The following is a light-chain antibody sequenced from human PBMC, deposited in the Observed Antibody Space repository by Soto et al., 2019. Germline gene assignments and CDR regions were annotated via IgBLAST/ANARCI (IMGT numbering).Light chain of an antibody. J-gene: IGKJ1*01. Sequence: EIVFTQSPATLSSFPGDRVTLSCRASQAVNTRLAWYQHRPGQAPRLLIYLASNRAAGVPARFSGSGSGTDFTLTISDXEPEDFAVYYCHQRQSWPRIFGQGTKVDTK. CDR3: HQRQSWPRI. V-gene: IGKV3-11*01. CDR2: LAS. CDR1: QAVNTR.